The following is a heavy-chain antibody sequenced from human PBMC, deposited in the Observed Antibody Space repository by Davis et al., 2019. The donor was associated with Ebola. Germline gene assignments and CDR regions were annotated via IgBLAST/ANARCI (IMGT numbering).Heavy chain of an antibody. V-gene: IGHV3-7*01. Sequence: GGSLRLSCAASGFTFSSYWMSWVRQAPGKGLEWVANIKQDGSEKYYVDSVKGRFTISRDNAKNSLYLQMNSLRAEDTAVYYCARAGVPAAMFNYYGMDVWGKGTMVTVSS. J-gene: IGHJ6*04. CDR2: IKQDGSEK. CDR3: ARAGVPAAMFNYYGMDV. D-gene: IGHD2-2*01. CDR1: GFTFSSYW.